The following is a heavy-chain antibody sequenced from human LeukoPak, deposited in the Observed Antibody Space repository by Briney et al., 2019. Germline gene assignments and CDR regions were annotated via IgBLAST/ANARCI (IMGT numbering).Heavy chain of an antibody. J-gene: IGHJ4*02. CDR1: GGSFSGYY. CDR3: ACGGSRVPAAI. V-gene: IGHV4-34*01. Sequence: SETLSLTCAVYGGSFSGYYWSWIRQPPGKGLEWIGEINHSGSTNYNPSLKSRVTISVDTSKNQFSLKLSSVTAADTAVYYCACGGSRVPAAIWGQGTLVTVSS. D-gene: IGHD2-2*01. CDR2: INHSGST.